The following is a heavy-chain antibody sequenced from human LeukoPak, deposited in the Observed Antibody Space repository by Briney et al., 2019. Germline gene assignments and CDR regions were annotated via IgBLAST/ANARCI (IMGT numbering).Heavy chain of an antibody. CDR1: GYTFTSYD. J-gene: IGHJ4*02. V-gene: IGHV1-2*02. Sequence: ASVKVSCKASGYTFTSYDINWVRQAPGQGLEWMGWINPNSGGTNYAQKFQGRVTMTRDTSISTAYMELSRLRSDDTAVYYCARYCSSTSCYAGVDYWGQGTLVTVSS. CDR2: INPNSGGT. CDR3: ARYCSSTSCYAGVDY. D-gene: IGHD2-2*01.